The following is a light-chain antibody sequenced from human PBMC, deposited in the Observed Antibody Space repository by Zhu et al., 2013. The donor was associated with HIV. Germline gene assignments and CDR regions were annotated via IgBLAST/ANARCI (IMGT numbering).Light chain of an antibody. Sequence: EIVLTQSPGTLSLSPGERATLSCRASQSVSSSYLTWYQQKPGQAPRLLIYAASSRATGIPDRFSGSGSGTDFTLTINRLEPEDFAVYYCQQYGSSPGLTFGGGTKVEIK. CDR1: QSVSSSY. CDR2: AAS. CDR3: QQYGSSPGLT. J-gene: IGKJ4*01. V-gene: IGKV3-20*01.